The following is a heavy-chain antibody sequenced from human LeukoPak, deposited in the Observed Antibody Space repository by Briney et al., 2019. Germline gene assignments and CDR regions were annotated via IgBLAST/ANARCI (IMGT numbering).Heavy chain of an antibody. CDR3: AREGHDYGDLLGGFDY. CDR2: IKQDGSEK. V-gene: IGHV3-7*01. D-gene: IGHD4-17*01. Sequence: GGSLRLSCAASGFTFTSYGMSWVRQAPGKGLEWVANIKQDGSEKYYVDSVKGRFTISRDNAKNSLYLQMNSLRAEDTAVYYCAREGHDYGDLLGGFDYWGQGTLVTVSS. J-gene: IGHJ4*02. CDR1: GFTFTSYG.